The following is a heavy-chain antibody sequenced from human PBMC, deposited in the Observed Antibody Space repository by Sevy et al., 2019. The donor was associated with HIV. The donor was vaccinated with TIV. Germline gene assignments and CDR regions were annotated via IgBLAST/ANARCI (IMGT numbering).Heavy chain of an antibody. CDR2: INSDGSST. Sequence: GGSLRLSCAASGFTFSSYWMHWVRQAPGKGLVWVSRINSDGSSTSYADSVKGRFTISRDNAKNTLYLQMNSLRAEDTAWYYCAGHGSGSYLDYWGQGTLFTVSS. CDR3: AGHGSGSYLDY. D-gene: IGHD3-10*01. J-gene: IGHJ4*02. CDR1: GFTFSSYW. V-gene: IGHV3-74*01.